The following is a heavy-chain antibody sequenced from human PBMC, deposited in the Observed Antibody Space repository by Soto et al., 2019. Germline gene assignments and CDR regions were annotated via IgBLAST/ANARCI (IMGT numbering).Heavy chain of an antibody. CDR2: ITGSGENT. D-gene: IGHD1-26*01. CDR1: GFTFDNYA. Sequence: GGSLRLSXAASGFTFDNYAMNWVRQAPGKGLEWVSGITGSGENTYYADSVKGRFTISRDNSKNTLYVQLNSLRVEDTAIYYCAKVSLGATTISDFYYYGMDVWGQGTMVTVS. V-gene: IGHV3-23*01. J-gene: IGHJ6*02. CDR3: AKVSLGATTISDFYYYGMDV.